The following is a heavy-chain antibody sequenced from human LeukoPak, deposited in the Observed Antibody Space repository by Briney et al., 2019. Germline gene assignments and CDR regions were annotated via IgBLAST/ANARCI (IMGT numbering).Heavy chain of an antibody. J-gene: IGHJ5*02. Sequence: GASVKVSCKASGYTFTSYDINWVRQATGQGLEWMGWMNPNSGNTGYAQKFQGRVTITRSTSISTAYMELSSLRSEDTAVYYCARGPRRTNIVVVPAARYPLSNWFDPWGQGTLVTVSS. CDR2: MNPNSGNT. D-gene: IGHD2-2*01. CDR1: GYTFTSYD. V-gene: IGHV1-8*01. CDR3: ARGPRRTNIVVVPAARYPLSNWFDP.